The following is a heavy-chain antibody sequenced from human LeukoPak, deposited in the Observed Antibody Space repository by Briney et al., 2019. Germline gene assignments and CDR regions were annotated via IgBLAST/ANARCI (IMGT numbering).Heavy chain of an antibody. CDR2: IKQDGSEK. CDR3: ARLRGMIDY. Sequence: GGSWGLSCAASGFTFSGIGMSWVRRAPGKGREWVANIKQDGSEKYYVDSVKGRFTISRDNAKNSLYLQMNSLRAEDTAVYYCARLRGMIDYWGQGTLVTVSS. V-gene: IGHV3-7*01. J-gene: IGHJ4*02. CDR1: GFTFSGIG.